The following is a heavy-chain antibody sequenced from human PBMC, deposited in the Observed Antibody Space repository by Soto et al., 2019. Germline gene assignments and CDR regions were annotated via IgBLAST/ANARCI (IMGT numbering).Heavy chain of an antibody. CDR2: MTSEGSRK. J-gene: IGHJ5*02. CDR3: ARDRVIRYTGYELDL. V-gene: IGHV3-30-3*01. D-gene: IGHD3-9*01. Sequence: QMQLLESGGGVVQPGKALRLSCAASGFAFNSHSMHWVRQAPGKGLEWLELMTSEGSRKFYADSVKGRCTISRDNSKNTLYLEMNSLRSEDTAVYYCARDRVIRYTGYELDLWGQGTLVTVSS. CDR1: GFAFNSHS.